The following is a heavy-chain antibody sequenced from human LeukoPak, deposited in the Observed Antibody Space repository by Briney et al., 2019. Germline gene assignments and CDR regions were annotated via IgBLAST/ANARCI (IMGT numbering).Heavy chain of an antibody. CDR2: ITTSGGST. CDR1: GFTFSSYA. Sequence: GGSLRLSCAASGFTFSSYAMSWVRQAPGEGLEWVSSITTSGGSTYYADSVKGRFTISRDNSKNTLYLQMNTLRAEDTAVYYCARETQLVYWGQGTLVTVSS. V-gene: IGHV3-23*01. CDR3: ARETQLVY. J-gene: IGHJ4*02.